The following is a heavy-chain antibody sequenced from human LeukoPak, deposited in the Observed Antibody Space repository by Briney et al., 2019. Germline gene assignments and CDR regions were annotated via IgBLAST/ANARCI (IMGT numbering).Heavy chain of an antibody. CDR2: ISSSGSSI. CDR1: GFTFSSYD. J-gene: IGHJ4*02. V-gene: IGHV3-48*03. CDR3: AKEGGGAVAGTSGFDY. D-gene: IGHD6-19*01. Sequence: GGSLRLSCAASGFTFSSYDMNCVRQAPGKGLEWVSFISSSGSSINYADSVKGRFTISRDNAKNSLYLQMNSLRAEDTAVYYCAKEGGGAVAGTSGFDYWGQGTLVTVSS.